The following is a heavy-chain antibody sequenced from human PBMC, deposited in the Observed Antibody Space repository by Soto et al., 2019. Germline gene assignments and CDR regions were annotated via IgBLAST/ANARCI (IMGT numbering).Heavy chain of an antibody. J-gene: IGHJ1*01. CDR3: AKHWDD. Sequence: EMQLLESGGALVQPGGSLRLSCAASGFTFTTYDMSWVRQAPGKGLEWVSTVTTTGDNTYYADSVKGRFSISRDNSNNTLYLQMNSLRVEDTALYYCAKHWDDWGQCTLVTVSS. D-gene: IGHD1-1*01. CDR1: GFTFTTYD. CDR2: VTTTGDNT. V-gene: IGHV3-23*01.